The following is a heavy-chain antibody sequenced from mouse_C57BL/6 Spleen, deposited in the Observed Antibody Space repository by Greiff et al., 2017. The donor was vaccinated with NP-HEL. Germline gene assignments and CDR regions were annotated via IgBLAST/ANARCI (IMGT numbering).Heavy chain of an antibody. J-gene: IGHJ1*03. CDR1: GFTFSSYA. D-gene: IGHD2-5*01. V-gene: IGHV5-4*01. CDR3: ASYSNYGYFDV. Sequence: DVQLVESGGGLVKPGGSLKLSCAASGFTFSSYAMSWVRQTPEKRLEWVATISDGGSYTYYPDNVKGRFTISRDNAKNNLYLQMSHLKAEDTAMYYCASYSNYGYFDVWGTGTTVTVSS. CDR2: ISDGGSYT.